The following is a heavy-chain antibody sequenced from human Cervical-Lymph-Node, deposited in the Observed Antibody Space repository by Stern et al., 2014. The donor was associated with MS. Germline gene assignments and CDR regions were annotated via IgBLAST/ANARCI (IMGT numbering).Heavy chain of an antibody. CDR1: GASISNGVSY. CDR2: VYYSEST. Sequence: QVQLQESGPGLVKPSETLSLTCTVSGASISNGVSYWTWIRQAPGKGLEWIGYVYYSESTYYNPSLRSRLTISLDTSNNQFFLTLSSVTAADTAVYYCATAPPLGRGYYYGMDVWGQGTTVTVSS. CDR3: ATAPPLGRGYYYGMDV. V-gene: IGHV4-30-4*01. J-gene: IGHJ6*02.